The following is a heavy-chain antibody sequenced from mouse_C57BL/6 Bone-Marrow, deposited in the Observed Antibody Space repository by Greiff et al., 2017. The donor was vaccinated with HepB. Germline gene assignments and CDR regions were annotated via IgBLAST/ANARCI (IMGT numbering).Heavy chain of an antibody. Sequence: VKLVESGPGLVAPSQSLSITCTVSGFSLTSYAISWVRQPPGKGLEWLGVIWTGGGTNYNSALKSRMSISKDNSKSQVVLKMISLQTDDTARYYCARLYDYDAVWFAYWGQGTLVTVSA. CDR3: ARLYDYDAVWFAY. CDR2: IWTGGGT. D-gene: IGHD2-4*01. J-gene: IGHJ3*01. CDR1: GFSLTSYA. V-gene: IGHV2-9-1*01.